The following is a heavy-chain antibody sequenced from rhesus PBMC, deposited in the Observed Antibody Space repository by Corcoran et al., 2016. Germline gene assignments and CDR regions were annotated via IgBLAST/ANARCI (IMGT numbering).Heavy chain of an antibody. Sequence: QVQLQESGPAVVKPSETLSLTFAVSGGSIISRNWWRWIRQFPGKGPEWIGGIYGSGGSTEYNPSRTSRVTISLDTSKNQFSLKLSSVTAADTAVYYCARLNPVLQYLDWPTNVGYWGQGVLVTVSS. CDR2: IYGSGGST. CDR3: ARLNPVLQYLDWPTNVGY. J-gene: IGHJ4*01. CDR1: GGSIISRNW. D-gene: IGHD3-3*01. V-gene: IGHV4-93*02.